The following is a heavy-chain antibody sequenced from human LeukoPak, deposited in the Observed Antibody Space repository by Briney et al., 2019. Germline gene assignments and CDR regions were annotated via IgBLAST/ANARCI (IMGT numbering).Heavy chain of an antibody. CDR2: ISGSGGST. Sequence: GGSLRLSCAASGFTFSSYAMSWVRQAPGKGLEWVSAISGSGGSTYYADSVKGRFTISRDNSKNTLYLQMNSLRAEDTAVYYCAKNPGRSNRQWLVRGDYWGQGTLVTVSS. CDR1: GFTFSSYA. J-gene: IGHJ4*02. CDR3: AKNPGRSNRQWLVRGDY. V-gene: IGHV3-23*01. D-gene: IGHD6-19*01.